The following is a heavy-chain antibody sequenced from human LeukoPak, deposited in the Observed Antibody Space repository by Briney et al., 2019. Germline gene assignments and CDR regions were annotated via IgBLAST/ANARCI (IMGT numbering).Heavy chain of an antibody. J-gene: IGHJ6*02. CDR3: ARGRRIAVAGRHYCGMDV. CDR1: GYTFTSYD. V-gene: IGHV1-8*01. D-gene: IGHD6-19*01. Sequence: ASVKVSCKASGYTFTSYDINWVRQATGQGLEWMGWMNPNSGNTGYAQKFQGRVTMTRNTSISTAYMELSSLRSEDTAVYYCARGRRIAVAGRHYCGMDVWGQGTTVTVSS. CDR2: MNPNSGNT.